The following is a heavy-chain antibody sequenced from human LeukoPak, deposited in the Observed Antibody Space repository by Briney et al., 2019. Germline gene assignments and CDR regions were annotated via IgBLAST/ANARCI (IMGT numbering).Heavy chain of an antibody. CDR3: ARDRDVLLWFGESYYYYYMDV. V-gene: IGHV3-21*01. CDR1: GFPFISYS. J-gene: IGHJ6*03. Sequence: PGGSLRLSCAASGFPFISYSMNWVRQAPGKGLGWVSSISSSRSYIYYADSVKGRFTISRDNAKNSLSPQMNSLRAEDTAVYYCARDRDVLLWFGESYYYYYMDVWGKGTTVTVSS. D-gene: IGHD3-10*01. CDR2: ISSSRSYI.